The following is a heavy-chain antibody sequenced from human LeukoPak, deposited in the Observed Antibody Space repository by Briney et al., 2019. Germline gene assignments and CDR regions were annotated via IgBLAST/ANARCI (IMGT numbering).Heavy chain of an antibody. CDR1: GFTFSSYA. J-gene: IGHJ1*01. D-gene: IGHD4/OR15-4a*01. CDR3: AGLSAEYFQH. V-gene: IGHV3-53*01. CDR2: IYSGGST. Sequence: PGGSLRLSCAASGFTFSSYAMSWVRQAPGKGLGWVSVIYSGGSTYYADSVKGRFTISRDNSKNTLYLQMNSLRAEDTAVYYCAGLSAEYFQHWGQGTLVTVSS.